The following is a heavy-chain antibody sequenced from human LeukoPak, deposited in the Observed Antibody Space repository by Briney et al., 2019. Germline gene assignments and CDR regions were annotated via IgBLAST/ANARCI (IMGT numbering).Heavy chain of an antibody. V-gene: IGHV3-23*01. CDR1: GFAFRSYG. CDR2: ISGNGVGT. D-gene: IGHD6-19*01. Sequence: GGSLRLSCAASGFAFRSYGMSWVRQAPGKGLEWVPAISGNGVGTYYADSVKGRFTISRDNSKNTLYLQMNSLRAEDTAVYYCAKQSRSSGWYPIDYWGQGTLVTVSS. CDR3: AKQSRSSGWYPIDY. J-gene: IGHJ4*02.